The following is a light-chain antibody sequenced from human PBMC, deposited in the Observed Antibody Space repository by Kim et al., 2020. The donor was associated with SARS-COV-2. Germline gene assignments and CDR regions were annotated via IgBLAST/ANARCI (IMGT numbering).Light chain of an antibody. J-gene: IGKJ1*01. V-gene: IGKV3-15*01. CDR2: GTS. Sequence: EMVLTQSPATLSVSPGERATLSCRASQSVSSNLAWHQQKPGQAPRLLIYGTSTRATGIPDRSSGSGSGTEFTLTISSLQSEDFAVYYCQQYNQWPGTFGQGTKVEIK. CDR1: QSVSSN. CDR3: QQYNQWPGT.